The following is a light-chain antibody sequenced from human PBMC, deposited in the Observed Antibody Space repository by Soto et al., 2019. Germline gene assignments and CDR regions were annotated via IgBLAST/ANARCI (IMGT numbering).Light chain of an antibody. CDR1: QGISSY. CDR3: QQYYSYPLT. J-gene: IGKJ4*01. CDR2: AAS. V-gene: IGKV1-8*01. Sequence: AIRMTQSPSSLSASTGDRVTITCRASQGISSYLAWYQQKPGKAPKLLIYAASTLQSGVPSRFRGSGSGTDFTLTISCLQSEDFATYYCQQYYSYPLTFGGGTKVEIK.